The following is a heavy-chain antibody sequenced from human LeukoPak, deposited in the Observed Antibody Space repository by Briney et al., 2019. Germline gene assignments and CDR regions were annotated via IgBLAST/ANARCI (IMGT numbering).Heavy chain of an antibody. CDR1: EYTFTGYY. V-gene: IGHV1-2*02. D-gene: IGHD2-21*02. CDR3: ARGKTTVYCGGDCYAFDY. J-gene: IGHJ4*02. Sequence: ASVKVSCKTSEYTFTGYYMHWVRQAPGQGLEWMGWISPNSGGTNYAQKFQGRVTMTSDTSISTAYMELSRLRSDGTAVYYCARGKTTVYCGGDCYAFDYWGQGSLVTVSS. CDR2: ISPNSGGT.